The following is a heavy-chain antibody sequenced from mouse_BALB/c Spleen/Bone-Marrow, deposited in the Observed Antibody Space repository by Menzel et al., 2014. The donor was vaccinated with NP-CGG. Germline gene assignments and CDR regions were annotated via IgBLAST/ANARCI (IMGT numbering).Heavy chain of an antibody. CDR3: ARYWDAD. CDR2: IDPRTANT. J-gene: IGHJ3*01. CDR1: DYTFTSYW. D-gene: IGHD4-1*01. V-gene: IGHV1-7*01. Sequence: VQLQQSGAELAKPGASVKMSCKVSDYTFTSYWIHWVKQRPGQGLEWIGYIDPRTANTEYSQKFKDKATLTADKSSSTAYMQLSSLTSEDSAVYYCARYWDADWGQGTLVTVSA.